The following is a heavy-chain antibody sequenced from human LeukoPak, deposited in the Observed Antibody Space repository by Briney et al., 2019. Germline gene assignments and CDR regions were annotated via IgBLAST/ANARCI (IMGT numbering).Heavy chain of an antibody. CDR2: VSYDGNKK. CDR1: GFTFSNYG. CDR3: ANLVRASLIQEEY. Sequence: GGSLRLSCAASGFTFSNYGMHWVRQAPGKGLEWLAFVSYDGNKKYYADSVTGRFTISRDNSKNTLSLQMNSLRPEDTAVYYCANLVRASLIQEEYWGQGALVIVSS. D-gene: IGHD3-10*01. V-gene: IGHV3-30*18. J-gene: IGHJ4*02.